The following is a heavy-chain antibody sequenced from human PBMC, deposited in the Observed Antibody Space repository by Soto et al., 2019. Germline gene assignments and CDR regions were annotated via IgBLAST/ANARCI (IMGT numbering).Heavy chain of an antibody. CDR3: AKDLTRQLAYWLDP. J-gene: IGHJ5*02. CDR1: GFSFTGYY. CDR2: INAHSGGT. V-gene: IGHV1-2*02. Sequence: ASVKVSCKASGFSFTGYYIHWLRQAPGQGLEWMGWINAHSGGTEYAQKFQGRVTLTRDTSIATAYLTLTSLTSDDTALYYCAKDLTRQLAYWLDPWGQGTQVIASS. D-gene: IGHD6-6*01.